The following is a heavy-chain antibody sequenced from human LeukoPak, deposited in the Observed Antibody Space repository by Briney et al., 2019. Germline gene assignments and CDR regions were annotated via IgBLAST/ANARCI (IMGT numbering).Heavy chain of an antibody. CDR2: ISGSGGST. Sequence: GGSLRLSCAASGFTFSSYGMSWVRQAPGKGLEWVSAISGSGGSTYYTDSVKGRFTISRDNSKNTVYLQMNSLRAEDTALYYCAKLGHTSGYYARHSDYWGQGTLVTVSS. CDR3: AKLGHTSGYYARHSDY. V-gene: IGHV3-23*01. D-gene: IGHD3-22*01. J-gene: IGHJ4*02. CDR1: GFTFSSYG.